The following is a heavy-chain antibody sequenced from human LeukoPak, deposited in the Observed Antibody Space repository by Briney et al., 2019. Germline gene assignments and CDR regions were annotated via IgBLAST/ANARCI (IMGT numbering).Heavy chain of an antibody. CDR1: GFTFSSYG. Sequence: GGSLRLSCAASGFTFSSYGMHWVRQAPGKGLEWVAVISYDGSNKYYADSVKGRFTISRDNSKNTLYLQMNSLRAEDTAVYYCARHVGDYYDSSGYFDYWGQGTLVTVSS. J-gene: IGHJ4*02. CDR2: ISYDGSNK. V-gene: IGHV3-30*03. D-gene: IGHD3-22*01. CDR3: ARHVGDYYDSSGYFDY.